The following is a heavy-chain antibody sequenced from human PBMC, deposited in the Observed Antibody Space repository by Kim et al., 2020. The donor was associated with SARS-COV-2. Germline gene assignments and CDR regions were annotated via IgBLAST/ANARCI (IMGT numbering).Heavy chain of an antibody. Sequence: GGSLRLSCAASGFTFSSYAMSWVRQAPGKGLEWVSAISGSGRSTYYADSVKGRFTISRDNSKNTLYLQMNSLRAEDTAVYYCAKDGRRYYDSSGYYYVYYFDSWGQGTLVTVSS. CDR1: GFTFSSYA. V-gene: IGHV3-23*01. D-gene: IGHD3-22*01. CDR3: AKDGRRYYDSSGYYYVYYFDS. CDR2: ISGSGRST. J-gene: IGHJ4*02.